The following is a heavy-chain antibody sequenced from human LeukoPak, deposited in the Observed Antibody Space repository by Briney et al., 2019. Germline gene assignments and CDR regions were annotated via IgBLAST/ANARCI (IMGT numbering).Heavy chain of an antibody. J-gene: IGHJ2*01. V-gene: IGHV4-59*08. Sequence: SETLSLTCTVSGGSISSYYWSWIRQPPGKGLEWIGYIYYSGSTNYSPSLKSRVTISVDTSKNQFSLKLSSVTAADTAVYYCARVVGTAIHLWGRGTLVTVSS. CDR2: IYYSGST. CDR1: GGSISSYY. CDR3: ARVVGTAIHL. D-gene: IGHD5-18*01.